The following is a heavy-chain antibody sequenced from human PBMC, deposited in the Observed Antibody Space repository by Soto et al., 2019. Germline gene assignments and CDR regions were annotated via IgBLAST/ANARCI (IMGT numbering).Heavy chain of an antibody. CDR3: ARSSERGHYYYYGMDV. V-gene: IGHV5-51*01. CDR1: GYSFTSYW. D-gene: IGHD2-2*01. CDR2: IYPGDSDT. J-gene: IGHJ6*02. Sequence: PGESLKISCKGSGYSFTSYWIGWVRQMPGKGLEWMGIIYPGDSDTRYSPSFQGQVTISADKSISTAYLQWSSLKASDTAMYYCARSSERGHYYYYGMDVWGQGTTVTVSS.